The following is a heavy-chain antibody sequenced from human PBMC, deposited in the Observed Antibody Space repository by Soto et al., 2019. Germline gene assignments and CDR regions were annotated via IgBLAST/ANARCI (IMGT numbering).Heavy chain of an antibody. D-gene: IGHD6-13*01. J-gene: IGHJ4*02. CDR1: GFIFSSYS. CDR2: ISSRSSTI. Sequence: PGGSLRLSCAASGFIFSSYSINWVRQAPGKGLEWVSYISSRSSTIYYADSVKGRFTISRDNAKNTLYLQINSLRAEDTAVYYCARGPGIPTAGTVDYWGQGTLVTVSS. CDR3: ARGPGIPTAGTVDY. V-gene: IGHV3-48*01.